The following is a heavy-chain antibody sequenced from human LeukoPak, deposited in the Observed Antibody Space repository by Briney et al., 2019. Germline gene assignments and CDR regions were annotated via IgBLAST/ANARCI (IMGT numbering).Heavy chain of an antibody. CDR1: GYTFTSYG. J-gene: IGHJ3*02. CDR2: ISAYNGNT. V-gene: IGHV1-18*01. CDR3: VREYYDSSGYSSLSAFDI. D-gene: IGHD3-22*01. Sequence: ASVNVSCKASGYTFTSYGISWVRQAPGQGLEWMGWISAYNGNTNYAQKFQGRVTITADESTCTAYMELSSLRSEDTAVYYCVREYYDSSGYSSLSAFDIWGQGTMVTVSS.